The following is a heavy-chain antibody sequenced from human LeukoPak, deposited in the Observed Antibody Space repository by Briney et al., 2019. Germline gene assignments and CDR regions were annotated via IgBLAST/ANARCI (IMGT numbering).Heavy chain of an antibody. V-gene: IGHV3-30-3*01. Sequence: QPGRSLRLSCAASGFTFSNYAIHWGRQAPGKGLEWVAVISYDGSNKYYADSVKGRFTISRDNSKNALYLQMNSLRAEDTAVYYCARARVDIAMFTWLNWYFDLWGRGTLVTVSS. D-gene: IGHD5-18*01. CDR3: ARARVDIAMFTWLNWYFDL. J-gene: IGHJ2*01. CDR2: ISYDGSNK. CDR1: GFTFSNYA.